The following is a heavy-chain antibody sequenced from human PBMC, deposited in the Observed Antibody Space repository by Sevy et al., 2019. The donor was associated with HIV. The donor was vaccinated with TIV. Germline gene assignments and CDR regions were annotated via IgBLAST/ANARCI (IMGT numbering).Heavy chain of an antibody. CDR3: ATVGLRYFSGSSSYQGDWFDP. V-gene: IGHV1-24*01. J-gene: IGHJ5*02. CDR1: GYTLTKLS. Sequence: ASVKVSCKVSGYTLTKLSIDWVRQAPGKALEWMGEFDPQDVKTISSQRFQGRLTMTVDTSTDTALMELSSLTSEDTAVYYCATVGLRYFSGSSSYQGDWFDPWGQGTLVTVSS. D-gene: IGHD2-15*01. CDR2: FDPQDVKT.